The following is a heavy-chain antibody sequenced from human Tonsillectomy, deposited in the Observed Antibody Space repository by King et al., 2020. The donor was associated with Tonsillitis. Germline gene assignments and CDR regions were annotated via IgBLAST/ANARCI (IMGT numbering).Heavy chain of an antibody. CDR2: ISGSGGST. Sequence: QLVQSGGDLVQPGGSLRLSCAASGFTFSSYAMSWVRQAPGEGLEWVSTISGSGGSTFYADSVKGRFTISRDNSKITLYLHMNSLRAEDTAVYYCAKGAPGIAVAGSGAFDYWGQGTLVTVSS. D-gene: IGHD6-19*01. CDR3: AKGAPGIAVAGSGAFDY. J-gene: IGHJ4*02. V-gene: IGHV3-23*04. CDR1: GFTFSSYA.